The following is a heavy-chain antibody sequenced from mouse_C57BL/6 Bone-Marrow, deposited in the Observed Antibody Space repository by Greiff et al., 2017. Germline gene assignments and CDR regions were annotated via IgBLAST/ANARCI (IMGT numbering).Heavy chain of an antibody. CDR2: IYPRSGNT. V-gene: IGHV1-81*01. Sequence: VQVVESGAELARPGASVKLSCKASGYTFTSYGISWVKQRTGQGLEWIGEIYPRSGNTYYNEKFKGKATLTADKSSSTAYMELRSLTSEDSAVYFCARGWLYFDYWGQGTTLTVSS. CDR3: ARGWLYFDY. J-gene: IGHJ2*01. CDR1: GYTFTSYG. D-gene: IGHD2-3*01.